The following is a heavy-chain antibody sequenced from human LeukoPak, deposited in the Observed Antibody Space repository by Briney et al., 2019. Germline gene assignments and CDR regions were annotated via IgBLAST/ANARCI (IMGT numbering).Heavy chain of an antibody. D-gene: IGHD4-17*01. CDR3: ARDHTNYGNDAFDI. Sequence: SETLSLTCTVSGGSISSYYWSWIRQPAGKGLEWIGRIYTSGSTNYNPSLKSRVTMSVDTSKNQFSLKLSFVTAADTAVYYCARDHTNYGNDAFDIWGQGTMVTVSS. CDR2: IYTSGST. V-gene: IGHV4-4*07. J-gene: IGHJ3*02. CDR1: GGSISSYY.